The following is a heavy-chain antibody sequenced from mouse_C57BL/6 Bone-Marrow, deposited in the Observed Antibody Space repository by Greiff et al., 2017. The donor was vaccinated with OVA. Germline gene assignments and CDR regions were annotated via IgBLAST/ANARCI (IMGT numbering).Heavy chain of an antibody. Sequence: QVQLQQSGAELVRPGASVTLSCTASGYTFPDYEMHWVRQTPVHGLEWIGAIDPETGGIAYNQKFKGKAILTADKSTSTAYMGLRSLTSEDSAVYYRTRSGNSGDEARFAYWGQGTLVTVSA. V-gene: IGHV1-15*01. CDR2: IDPETGGI. J-gene: IGHJ3*01. CDR1: GYTFPDYE. CDR3: TRSGNSGDEARFAY. D-gene: IGHD3-1*01.